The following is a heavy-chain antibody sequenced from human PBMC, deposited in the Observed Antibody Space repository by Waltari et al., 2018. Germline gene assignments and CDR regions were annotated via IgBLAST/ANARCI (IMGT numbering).Heavy chain of an antibody. CDR2: IYYSGGT. D-gene: IGHD3-9*01. J-gene: IGHJ4*02. V-gene: IGHV4-39*07. CDR1: GGSISSRSYY. CDR3: ARDWRYYDILTGYYNHLDY. Sequence: QLQLQESGPGLVKPSETLSLTCTVSGGSISSRSYYWGWIRQPPGKGLEWIGSIYYSGGTDDNPSLRVRVTISVDTSKNQFSLKLSSVTAADTAVYYCARDWRYYDILTGYYNHLDYWGQGTLVTVSS.